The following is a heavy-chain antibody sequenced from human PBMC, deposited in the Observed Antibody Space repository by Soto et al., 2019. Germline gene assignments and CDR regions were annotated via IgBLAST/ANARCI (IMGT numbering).Heavy chain of an antibody. V-gene: IGHV1-3*01. CDR1: GYTFTSYA. D-gene: IGHD3-10*01. CDR2: INAGNGNT. Sequence: QVQLVQSGAEVKKPGASVKVSCKASGYTFTSYAMHWVRQAPGQRLEWMGWINAGNGNTKYSQKFQGRVTITRDTSASTAYMELSRLRSEDTAVYYCARAAYYYGSGSYNHDYWGQGTLVTVSS. J-gene: IGHJ4*02. CDR3: ARAAYYYGSGSYNHDY.